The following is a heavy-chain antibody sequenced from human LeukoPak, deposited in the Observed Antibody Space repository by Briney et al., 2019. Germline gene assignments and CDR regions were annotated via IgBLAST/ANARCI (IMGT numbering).Heavy chain of an antibody. CDR3: ASYPPGYCSGGSCPTGG. CDR1: GFTFSSYS. D-gene: IGHD2-15*01. V-gene: IGHV3-21*01. J-gene: IGHJ4*02. CDR2: ISSSSSYI. Sequence: GGSLRLSCAASGFTFSSYSMNCVRQAPGKGLECGSSISSSSSYIYYADAVKGRFTISRDNAKNSLSLQMTSLSAEATAVSYCASYPPGYCSGGSCPTGGWGQGTLVTVSS.